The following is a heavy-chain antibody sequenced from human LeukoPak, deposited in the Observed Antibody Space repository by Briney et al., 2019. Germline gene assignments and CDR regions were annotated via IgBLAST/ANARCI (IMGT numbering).Heavy chain of an antibody. CDR2: ISYDGSNK. CDR3: ASSTLSDSSSWYVLRY. J-gene: IGHJ4*02. Sequence: GGSLRLSCAASGFTFSSYAMHWVRQAPGKGLEWVAVISYDGSNKYYADSVKGRFTISRDNSKNTLYLQMNSLRAEDTAVYYCASSTLSDSSSWYVLRYWGQGTPVTVSS. V-gene: IGHV3-30*04. D-gene: IGHD6-13*01. CDR1: GFTFSSYA.